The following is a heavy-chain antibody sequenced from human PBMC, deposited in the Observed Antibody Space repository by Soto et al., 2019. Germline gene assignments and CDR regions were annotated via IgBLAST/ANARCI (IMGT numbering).Heavy chain of an antibody. CDR3: ARGPSGSAFYVGDY. D-gene: IGHD3-16*01. CDR1: EFTFRNYW. Sequence: DVQLVESGGALVQPGGSLRLPCEASEFTFRNYWMHWVRQVPGKGLVWVSRISPDGSSTSYADSVRGRFTISRDNANNTLYLQMNSLRVEDTAVYYCARGPSGSAFYVGDYWGQGTLVTVSS. J-gene: IGHJ4*02. CDR2: ISPDGSST. V-gene: IGHV3-74*01.